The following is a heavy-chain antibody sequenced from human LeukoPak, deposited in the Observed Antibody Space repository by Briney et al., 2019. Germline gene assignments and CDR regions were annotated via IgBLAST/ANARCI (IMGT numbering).Heavy chain of an antibody. J-gene: IGHJ6*03. Sequence: GGSLRLSCAASGFTFSSYAMSWVRQAPGKGLEWVSAISGSGGSTYYADSVKGRFTISRDNSKNTLYLQMNSLRAEDTAVYYCARAVRDYYYYMDVWGKGTTVTVSS. D-gene: IGHD3-10*01. CDR2: ISGSGGST. V-gene: IGHV3-23*01. CDR3: ARAVRDYYYYMDV. CDR1: GFTFSSYA.